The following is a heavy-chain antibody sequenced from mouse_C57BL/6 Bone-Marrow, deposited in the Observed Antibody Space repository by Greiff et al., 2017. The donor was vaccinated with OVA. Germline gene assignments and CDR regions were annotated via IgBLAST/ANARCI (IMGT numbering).Heavy chain of an antibody. CDR1: GYTFTSYD. D-gene: IGHD2-2*01. Sequence: VKLVESGPELVKPGASVKLSCKASGYTFTSYDINWVKQRPGQGLEWIGWIYPRDGSTKYNEKFKGKATLTVDTSSSTAYMELHSLTSEDSAVYFCATLDLLWLRRTHYWGQGTTLTVSS. V-gene: IGHV1-85*01. CDR3: ATLDLLWLRRTHY. J-gene: IGHJ2*01. CDR2: IYPRDGST.